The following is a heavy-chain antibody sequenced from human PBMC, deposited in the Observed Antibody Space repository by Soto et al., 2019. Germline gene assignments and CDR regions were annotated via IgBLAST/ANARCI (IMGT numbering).Heavy chain of an antibody. CDR1: GGSISSGGYY. CDR3: ARGSQVEWFGELSNFDY. CDR2: IYYSGST. Sequence: SETLSLTCTVSGGSISSGGYYWSWIRQHPGKGLEWIGYIYYSGSTYYNPSLKSRVTISVDTSKNQFSLKLSSVTAADTAVYYCARGSQVEWFGELSNFDYWGQGTLVTVSS. V-gene: IGHV4-31*03. J-gene: IGHJ4*02. D-gene: IGHD3-10*01.